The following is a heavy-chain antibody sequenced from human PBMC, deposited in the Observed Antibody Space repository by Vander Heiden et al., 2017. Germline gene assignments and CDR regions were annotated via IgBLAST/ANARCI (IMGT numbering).Heavy chain of an antibody. CDR1: GFTFGSCA. CDR3: AKETMIVVAGWLDP. Sequence: EVQLLESGGGLVQPGGSLRLSCAASGFTFGSCARRWVRQAPGRGVEWVSAISGSGGSTYYADSVKGRFTISRDNSKNTLYLQMNSLRAEDTAVYYCAKETMIVVAGWLDPWGQGTLVTVSS. V-gene: IGHV3-23*01. D-gene: IGHD3-22*01. CDR2: ISGSGGST. J-gene: IGHJ5*02.